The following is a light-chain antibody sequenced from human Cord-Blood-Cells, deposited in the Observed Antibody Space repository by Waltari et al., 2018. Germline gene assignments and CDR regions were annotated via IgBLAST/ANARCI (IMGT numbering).Light chain of an antibody. CDR3: QQSYSTPIT. CDR2: AAS. Sequence: DIQMTQSPSSLSASVGDRVTITHRASQSLSSYLNWYQQTPRKAPELLIYAASSLQSGVPTRFSGSGSGTDFALTISYLQPEDFATYYCQQSYSTPITFGQGTRLEIK. CDR1: QSLSSY. V-gene: IGKV1-39*01. J-gene: IGKJ5*01.